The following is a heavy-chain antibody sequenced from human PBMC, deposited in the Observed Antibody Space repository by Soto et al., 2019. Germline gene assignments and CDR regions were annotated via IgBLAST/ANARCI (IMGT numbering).Heavy chain of an antibody. CDR3: AHRQRTVVVGAPFDL. D-gene: IGHD2-15*01. CDR2: IYWDDDK. Sequence: SGPTLVNPTQTLTLTCTLSGVSLTTSGVGVGWIRQPPGKALEWLALIYWDDDKRFSPSLKSRLAITRDTSENQVVMTMTDMAPVDTAIYYCAHRQRTVVVGAPFDLWGQGSQVTVSS. J-gene: IGHJ4*02. V-gene: IGHV2-5*02. CDR1: GVSLTTSGVG.